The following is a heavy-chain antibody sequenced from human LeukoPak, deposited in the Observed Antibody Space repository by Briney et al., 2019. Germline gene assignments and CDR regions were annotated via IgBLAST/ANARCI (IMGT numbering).Heavy chain of an antibody. CDR2: ISGSGGYT. CDR3: ARMPGTALEIDY. J-gene: IGHJ4*02. CDR1: GFTFSTYA. Sequence: GGSLRLSCAASGFTFSTYAMSWGRQAPGKGLEWVSAISGSGGYTYHADSVKGRFTISRDNSKNTLYLQMNSLRAEDTAVYYCARMPGTALEIDYWGQGTVVTVSS. V-gene: IGHV3-23*01. D-gene: IGHD6-13*01.